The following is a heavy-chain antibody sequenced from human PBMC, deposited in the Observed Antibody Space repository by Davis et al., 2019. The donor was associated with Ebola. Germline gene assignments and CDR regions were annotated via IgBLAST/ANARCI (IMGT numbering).Heavy chain of an antibody. J-gene: IGHJ2*01. CDR3: ARASAYGRYWYFDL. D-gene: IGHD2-21*01. Sequence: SETLSLTCTVSGGSISSYYWSWIRQPPGKGLEWIGYIYYSGSTYYNPSLKSRVTISVDTSKNQFSLKLSSVTAADTAVYYCARASAYGRYWYFDLWGRGTLVTVSS. CDR1: GGSISSYY. V-gene: IGHV4-59*06. CDR2: IYYSGST.